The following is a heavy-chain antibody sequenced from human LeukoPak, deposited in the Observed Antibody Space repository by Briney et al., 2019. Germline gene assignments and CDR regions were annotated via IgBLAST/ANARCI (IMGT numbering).Heavy chain of an antibody. J-gene: IGHJ3*02. Sequence: SQTLSLTCAISGDSVSTNSAAWNWIRQSPSRGLEWLGRTYYRSKWYNDYVVSVKSRITSNPDTSQNQFSLQLTSVTPEDTAVYYWAREVTDAFDIWGQGTMVTVSS. CDR2: TYYRSKWYN. CDR3: AREVTDAFDI. V-gene: IGHV6-1*01. D-gene: IGHD4-11*01. CDR1: GDSVSTNSAA.